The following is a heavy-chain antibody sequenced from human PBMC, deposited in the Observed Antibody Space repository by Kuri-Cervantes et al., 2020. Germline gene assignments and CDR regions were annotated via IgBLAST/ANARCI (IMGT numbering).Heavy chain of an antibody. D-gene: IGHD6-13*01. CDR1: GFTFSDYY. CDR3: ARWVSWSRGYYYYMDV. J-gene: IGHJ6*03. V-gene: IGHV3-11*04. Sequence: GGSLRLSCAASGFTFSDYYMSWIRQAPGKGLEWVSYISSSGSTIYYADSVKGRFTISRDNAKNSLYLQMNSLRAEDTAVYYCARWVSWSRGYYYYMDVWGKGTTVTVSS. CDR2: ISSSGSTI.